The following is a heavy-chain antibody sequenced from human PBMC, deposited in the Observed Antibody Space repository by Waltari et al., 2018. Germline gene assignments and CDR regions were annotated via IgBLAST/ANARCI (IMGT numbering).Heavy chain of an antibody. CDR2: VIPIFGTA. D-gene: IGHD3-10*01. CDR1: GGTFSSYA. V-gene: IGHV1-69*05. J-gene: IGHJ4*02. CDR3: ARQKPRGLWFRELNFDY. Sequence: QVQLVQSGAEVKKPGSSVKVSCKASGGTFSSYAISWVRQAPGQGLEWMGGVIPIFGTANYAQKFQGRVTITTDESTSTAYMELSSLRSEDTAVYYCARQKPRGLWFRELNFDYWGQGTLVTVSS.